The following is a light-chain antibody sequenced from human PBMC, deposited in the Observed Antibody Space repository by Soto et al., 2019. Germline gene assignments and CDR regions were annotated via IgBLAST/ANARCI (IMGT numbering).Light chain of an antibody. CDR1: QSVSSSY. V-gene: IGKV3-20*01. CDR3: QQYNTYPWT. J-gene: IGKJ1*01. Sequence: ELVLTQSPGTLSLSPGERATLSCRASQSVSSSYLAWYQQKPGQAPRFLIYSASSRATGIPDRFSGSGSGTDFTLTISSLQPDDFVTYYCQQYNTYPWTFGQGTKVDIK. CDR2: SAS.